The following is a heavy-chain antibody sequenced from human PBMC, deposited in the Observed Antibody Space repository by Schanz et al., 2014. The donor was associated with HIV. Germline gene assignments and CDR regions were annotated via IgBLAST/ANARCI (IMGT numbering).Heavy chain of an antibody. Sequence: QVQLVQSGAEVKKPGASVTVSCKASGYTFTNYGINWVRQAPGQGLEWMGWMNPNSGNTGFAQKFQGRVTMTRNTSISTAYMELSSLRSEDTAVYYCAREVDIVVVPAAIVGWFDPWGQGTLVTVSS. D-gene: IGHD2-2*03. J-gene: IGHJ5*02. CDR1: GYTFTNYG. V-gene: IGHV1-8*02. CDR3: AREVDIVVVPAAIVGWFDP. CDR2: MNPNSGNT.